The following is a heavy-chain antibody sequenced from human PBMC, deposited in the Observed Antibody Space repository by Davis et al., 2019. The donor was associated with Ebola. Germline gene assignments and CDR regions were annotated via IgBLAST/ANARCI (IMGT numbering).Heavy chain of an antibody. CDR1: GYTFTSYD. Sequence: AASVKVSCKASGYTFTSYDINWVRQATGQGLEWMGIINPSGGSTSYAQKFQGRVTMTRNTSISTAYMELSSLRAEDTAVYYCAKEGYSYGWVDYWGQGTLVTVSS. J-gene: IGHJ4*02. CDR3: AKEGYSYGWVDY. D-gene: IGHD5-18*01. V-gene: IGHV1-8*01. CDR2: INPSGGST.